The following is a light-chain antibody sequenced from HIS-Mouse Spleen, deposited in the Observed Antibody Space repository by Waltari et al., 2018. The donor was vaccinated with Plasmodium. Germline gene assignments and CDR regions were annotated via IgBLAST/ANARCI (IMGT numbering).Light chain of an antibody. CDR2: AAS. V-gene: IGKV1-6*01. Sequence: AIQMTQSPSSLSASVGDRVTITCRASQGIRNDLGWYQQKPGKAPKVRIYAASSFQSGVPSRFRGSGSGTDFTLTISSLQPEDFATYYCLQDYNYPLTFGGGTKVEIK. CDR3: LQDYNYPLT. J-gene: IGKJ4*01. CDR1: QGIRND.